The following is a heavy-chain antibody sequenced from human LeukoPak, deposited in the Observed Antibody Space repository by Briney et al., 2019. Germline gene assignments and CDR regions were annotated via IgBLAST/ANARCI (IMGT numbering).Heavy chain of an antibody. Sequence: GASVKVSCKASGYTFTGYYMHWVRQAPGQGLEWMGWINPNSGGTNYAQKFQGRVTMTRDTSISTAYMELNSLRAEDTAVYYCARDPYNGNYGHYYYYYMDVWGKGTTVTISS. CDR3: ARDPYNGNYGHYYYYYMDV. J-gene: IGHJ6*03. CDR1: GYTFTGYY. D-gene: IGHD1-26*01. CDR2: INPNSGGT. V-gene: IGHV1-2*02.